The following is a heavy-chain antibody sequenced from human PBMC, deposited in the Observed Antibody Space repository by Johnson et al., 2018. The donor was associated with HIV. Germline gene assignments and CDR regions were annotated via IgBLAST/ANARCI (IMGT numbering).Heavy chain of an antibody. CDR2: ISWNSGSI. CDR1: GFTFDDYA. D-gene: IGHD3-3*01. CDR3: AAYYDFWSGSYTSGFDI. J-gene: IGHJ3*02. Sequence: VQLVESGGGLVQPGRSLRLSCAASGFTFDDYAMHWVRQVPGKGLEWVSGISWNSGSIGYVDSVKGRFTISRDNAKNSLYLQMNSLRPEDTAMYYCAAYYDFWSGSYTSGFDIWGQGTMVTVSS. V-gene: IGHV3-9*01.